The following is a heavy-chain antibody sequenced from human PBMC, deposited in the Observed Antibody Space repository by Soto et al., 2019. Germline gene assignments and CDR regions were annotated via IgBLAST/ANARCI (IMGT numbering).Heavy chain of an antibody. CDR2: ISSNGGTA. CDR1: GFTFSSYD. D-gene: IGHD1-7*01. V-gene: IGHV3-64*01. J-gene: IGHJ4*02. CDR3: VRRVSGNYDY. Sequence: EVQLAESGGGMVQPGGSLRLSCVASGFTFSSYDMHWVRQAPGKGLEYVSSISSNGGTAYYGNSVKGRFTISRDNYKNTLYLQMGSLRAAGMAVYYCVRRVSGNYDYWGQGTLVTVSS.